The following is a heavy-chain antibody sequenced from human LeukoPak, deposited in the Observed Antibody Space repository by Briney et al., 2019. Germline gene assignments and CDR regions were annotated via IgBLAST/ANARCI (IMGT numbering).Heavy chain of an antibody. CDR2: ISVLNGNT. CDR3: ARVPPGVVSY. J-gene: IGHJ4*02. CDR1: GYTFTSYG. Sequence: GASVKVSCKASGYTFTSYGISWVRQAPGQGLEWMGWISVLNGNTNYAQKFQGRVTMTRDTSISTAYMELSRLRSDDTAVYYCARVPPGVVSYWGQGTLVTVSS. D-gene: IGHD2-15*01. V-gene: IGHV1-18*01.